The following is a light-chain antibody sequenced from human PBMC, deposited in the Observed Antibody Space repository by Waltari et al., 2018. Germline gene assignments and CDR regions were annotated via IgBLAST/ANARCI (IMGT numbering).Light chain of an antibody. CDR1: QTISTY. J-gene: IGKJ2*01. CDR3: HQSHTVPHT. CDR2: GAS. Sequence: DIQMTQSPSSLSASVGDSVTITCRASQTISTYLNWYQQTAGKAPKLLLYGASALQSGVPSRFRGSGSGTDFTLTITSLQPEDFATYYCHQSHTVPHTFGQGTKLEIK. V-gene: IGKV1-39*01.